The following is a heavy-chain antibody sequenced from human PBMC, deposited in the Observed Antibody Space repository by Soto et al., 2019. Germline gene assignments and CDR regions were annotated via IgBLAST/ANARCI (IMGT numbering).Heavy chain of an antibody. Sequence: ASVKVSCKASGYTFTGYYMHWVRQAPGQGLGWMGWINPNSGGTNYAQKFQGRVTMTRDTSISTAYMELSRLRSDDTAVYYCAREGVAVAASSWFDPWGQGTLVTVSS. D-gene: IGHD6-19*01. CDR2: INPNSGGT. CDR3: AREGVAVAASSWFDP. V-gene: IGHV1-2*02. CDR1: GYTFTGYY. J-gene: IGHJ5*02.